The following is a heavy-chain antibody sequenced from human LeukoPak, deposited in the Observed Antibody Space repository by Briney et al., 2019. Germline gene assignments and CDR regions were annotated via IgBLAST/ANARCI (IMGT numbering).Heavy chain of an antibody. V-gene: IGHV3-7*01. Sequence: GGSLRLSCAPSGFTFSSYWMTWVRQAPGKGLEWVANINQYGNETYYVDSVKGRFTISRDNAKNSLYLQMNRLRDEDTAVYYCASDYGDQWGQGTQVTVSS. CDR1: GFTFSSYW. D-gene: IGHD3-10*01. CDR3: ASDYGDQ. CDR2: INQYGNET. J-gene: IGHJ4*02.